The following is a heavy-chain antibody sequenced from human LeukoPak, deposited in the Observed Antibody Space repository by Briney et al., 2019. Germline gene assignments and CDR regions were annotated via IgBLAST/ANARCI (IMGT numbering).Heavy chain of an antibody. CDR3: ARVGIYGDYNRYFDY. D-gene: IGHD4-17*01. J-gene: IGHJ4*02. V-gene: IGHV3-20*04. CDR2: INWNGGSI. Sequence: GGSLRLSCAASGFTFDDCGMSWVRQPPGKGLEWVSGINWNGGSIGYADSVKGRFTISRDNAKNSLFLQMNSLRAEDTALYFCARVGIYGDYNRYFDYWGQGTLVTVSS. CDR1: GFTFDDCG.